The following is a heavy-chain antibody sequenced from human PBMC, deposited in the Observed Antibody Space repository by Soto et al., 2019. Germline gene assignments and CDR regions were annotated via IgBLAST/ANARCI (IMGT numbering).Heavy chain of an antibody. CDR2: IYPSVSS. Sequence: SETLSLTCSVSGFAISRGYYWSWVRQPPGKGLEWIGSIYPSVSSYHNPSLATRLGLSIDTSKNQFTLNLTPVTAADTALYFCAREKVGTTFFDNWGQGIQVTVSS. V-gene: IGHV4-38-2*02. D-gene: IGHD1-1*01. J-gene: IGHJ4*02. CDR1: GFAISRGYY. CDR3: AREKVGTTFFDN.